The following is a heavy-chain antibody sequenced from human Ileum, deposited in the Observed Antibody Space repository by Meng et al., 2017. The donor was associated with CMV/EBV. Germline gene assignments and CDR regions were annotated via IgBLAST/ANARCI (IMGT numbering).Heavy chain of an antibody. J-gene: IGHJ6*02. CDR2: ISSSGSTI. D-gene: IGHD2-15*01. Sequence: RCWVRQAPGKGLEWVSYISSSGSTIYYADSVRGRFTISRDNAKNSLYLQMNSLRAEDTAVYYCARNNNSGVVAATRGDYYYYGMDVWGQGTMVTVSS. V-gene: IGHV3-11*01. CDR3: ARNNNSGVVAATRGDYYYYGMDV.